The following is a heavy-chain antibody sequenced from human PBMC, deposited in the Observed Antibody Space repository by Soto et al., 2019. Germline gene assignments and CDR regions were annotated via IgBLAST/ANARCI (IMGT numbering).Heavy chain of an antibody. D-gene: IGHD3-16*01. CDR2: ISSDGSS. V-gene: IGHV3-66*01. J-gene: IGHJ4*02. CDR1: GFSVSRIF. Sequence: EVQLVESGGGLVQPGGSLRLSCAASGFSVSRIFMTWVRQAPGKGLEWVSDISSDGSSYYADSSKGRFTISRDISMNPLFLEINSVRAHDTAVYHCTMDTLGGTYAFGPGGQGTLVTVSS. CDR3: TMDTLGGTYAFGP.